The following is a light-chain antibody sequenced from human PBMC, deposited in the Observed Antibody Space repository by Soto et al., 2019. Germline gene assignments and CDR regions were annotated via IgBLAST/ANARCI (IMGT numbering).Light chain of an antibody. CDR2: AAS. V-gene: IGKV1-39*01. J-gene: IGKJ5*01. CDR3: QQSYSTRPIT. CDR1: QSISSY. Sequence: DIQMTQSPSSLSASVGDRVTITCRASQSISSYLNWYQQKPGKAPKPLIYAASSLQSGVPSRFSGSGSGTDFTLTISSRQPEDFATDYCQQSYSTRPITFGQGTRLEIK.